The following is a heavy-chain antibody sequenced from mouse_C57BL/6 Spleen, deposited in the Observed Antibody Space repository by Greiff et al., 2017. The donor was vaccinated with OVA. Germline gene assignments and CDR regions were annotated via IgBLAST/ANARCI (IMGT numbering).Heavy chain of an antibody. D-gene: IGHD1-1*01. CDR2: IHPNSGST. CDR3: ERGVKYNGSSSLNFDD. CDR1: GYTFTSYW. V-gene: IGHV1-64*01. Sequence: QVQLQQPGAELVKPGASVKLSCKASGYTFTSYWMHWVKQRPGQGLEWIGMIHPNSGSTNYNEQFKSMATLTVEQSSSPAYLPLSSMTAEDCAVEYGERGVKYNGSSSLNFDDGGTGTTVTVSA. J-gene: IGHJ1*03.